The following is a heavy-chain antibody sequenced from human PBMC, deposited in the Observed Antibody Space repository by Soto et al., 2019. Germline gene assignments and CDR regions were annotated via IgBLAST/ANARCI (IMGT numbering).Heavy chain of an antibody. CDR3: AKLLNGVTALDY. Sequence: EVQLVESGGGLVQPGGSPRLSCTASGITLSRDWMTWVRQAPGKGLEWVASIKPDGSGEYYLDSVKGRFTISRDNTKNSLYLQANSLRADDTATYFCAKLLNGVTALDYWGQGTLVTVSS. V-gene: IGHV3-7*01. CDR2: IKPDGSGE. D-gene: IGHD2-21*02. CDR1: GITLSRDW. J-gene: IGHJ4*02.